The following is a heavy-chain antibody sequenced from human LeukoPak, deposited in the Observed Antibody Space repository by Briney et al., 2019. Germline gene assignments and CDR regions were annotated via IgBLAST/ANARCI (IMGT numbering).Heavy chain of an antibody. J-gene: IGHJ4*02. Sequence: ASVKDSCKASGYTFTGYYMHWVRQAPGQGLEWMGRINTNSGGTNYAQKFRGRVTMTRDTSISTAYMELSRLRSDDTAVYYCARGGSGWYYYFDYWGQGTLVTVPS. V-gene: IGHV1-2*06. CDR3: ARGGSGWYYYFDY. D-gene: IGHD6-19*01. CDR2: INTNSGGT. CDR1: GYTFTGYY.